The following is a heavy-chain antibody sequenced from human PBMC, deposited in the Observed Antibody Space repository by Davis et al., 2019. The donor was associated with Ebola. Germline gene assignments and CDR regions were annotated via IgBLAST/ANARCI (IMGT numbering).Heavy chain of an antibody. D-gene: IGHD1-20*01. CDR3: ASLRRTITGMDDAFDI. J-gene: IGHJ3*02. Sequence: GESLKISCKGSGYSFTSYWIGWVRQVPGKGLEWMGIIYTGDSDTRYSPSFRGQVTISAGKSIKTAFLQWSSLKASDTAMYYCASLRRTITGMDDAFDIWGQGTMVTVSS. CDR2: IYTGDSDT. CDR1: GYSFTSYW. V-gene: IGHV5-51*01.